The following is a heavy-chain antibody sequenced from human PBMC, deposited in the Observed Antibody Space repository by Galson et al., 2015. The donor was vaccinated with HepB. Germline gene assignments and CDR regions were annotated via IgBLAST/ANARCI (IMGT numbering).Heavy chain of an antibody. Sequence: SLRLSCAASGFTFSSYGMHWVRQAPGKGLEWVAVISYDGSNKYYVDSVKGRFTISRDNSKNTLYLQMNSLRAEDTAVYYCAKDLSPPHYDILTGYYYYYYGMDVWGQGTTVTVSS. V-gene: IGHV3-30*18. D-gene: IGHD3-9*01. CDR3: AKDLSPPHYDILTGYYYYYYGMDV. J-gene: IGHJ6*02. CDR1: GFTFSSYG. CDR2: ISYDGSNK.